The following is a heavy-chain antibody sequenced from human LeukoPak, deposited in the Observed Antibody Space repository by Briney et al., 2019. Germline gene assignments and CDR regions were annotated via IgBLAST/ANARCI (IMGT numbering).Heavy chain of an antibody. D-gene: IGHD6-19*01. V-gene: IGHV1-18*01. CDR2: ISAYNGNT. CDR1: GYTFTSYG. Sequence: ASVKVSCKASGYTFTSYGISWVRQAPGQGLEWMGWISAYNGNTNYAQKLQGRVTITTDTSTSTAYMELRSLRSDDTAVYYCARTAVAGIHNLAYSFDYWGQGTLVTVSS. CDR3: ARTAVAGIHNLAYSFDY. J-gene: IGHJ4*02.